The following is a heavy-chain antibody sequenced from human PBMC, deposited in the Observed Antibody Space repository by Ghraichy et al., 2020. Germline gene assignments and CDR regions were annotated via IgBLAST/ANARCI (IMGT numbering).Heavy chain of an antibody. V-gene: IGHV4-4*07. CDR2: IYTSGST. D-gene: IGHD6-13*01. CDR1: GGSISSYY. Sequence: SETLSLTCTVSGGSISSYYWSWIRQPAGKGLEWIGRIYTSGSTNYNPSLKSRVTMSVDTSKNQFSLKLSSVTAADTAVYYCARVKDDSSSWSFDYWGQGTLVTVSS. J-gene: IGHJ4*02. CDR3: ARVKDDSSSWSFDY.